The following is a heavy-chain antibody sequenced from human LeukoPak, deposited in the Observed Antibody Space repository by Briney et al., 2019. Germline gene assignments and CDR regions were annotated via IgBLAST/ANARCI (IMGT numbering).Heavy chain of an antibody. CDR2: ISDTGATT. V-gene: IGHV3-23*01. Sequence: GGPLILSCAGSGFTFSSYAMSWVRQAPGKGLERVSAISDTGATTYDADSVKGRFTISRDNSRSTLYLQMNSLRAEDTALYYCAKDTSIGRYCTNGVCSPFDYWGQGTLVTVSS. J-gene: IGHJ4*02. CDR3: AKDTSIGRYCTNGVCSPFDY. D-gene: IGHD2-8*01. CDR1: GFTFSSYA.